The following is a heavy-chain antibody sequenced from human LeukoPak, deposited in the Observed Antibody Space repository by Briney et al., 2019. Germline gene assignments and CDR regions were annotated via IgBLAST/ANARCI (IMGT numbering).Heavy chain of an antibody. V-gene: IGHV4-59*01. Sequence: SETLSLTCTVSGDSISSYYWSWIRQPPGKGLEWIGYIYYSGSTNYNPSLKSRVTISVDTSKNQFSLKLSSVTAADTAVYYCARDRELYSSSSPNAFDIWGQGTMVTVSS. CDR3: ARDRELYSSSSPNAFDI. CDR1: GDSISSYY. D-gene: IGHD6-6*01. CDR2: IYYSGST. J-gene: IGHJ3*02.